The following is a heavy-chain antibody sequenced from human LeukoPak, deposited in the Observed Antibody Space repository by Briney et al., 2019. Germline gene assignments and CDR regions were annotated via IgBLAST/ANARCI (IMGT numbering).Heavy chain of an antibody. D-gene: IGHD6-13*01. CDR2: IRSDGNNK. CDR1: GFTFSSCA. V-gene: IGHV3-30*02. CDR3: AKDIPSSSWYLGY. Sequence: SGGSLRLSCAASGFTFSSCAMHLVRQAPGKGLEWVALIRSDGNNKYYADSVKGRFTISRDDSKNTLYLQMNSLRPEDTAVYYCAKDIPSSSWYLGYWGQGTLVTVPS. J-gene: IGHJ4*02.